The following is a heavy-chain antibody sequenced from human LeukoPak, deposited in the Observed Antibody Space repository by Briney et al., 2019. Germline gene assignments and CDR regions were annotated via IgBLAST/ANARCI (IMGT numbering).Heavy chain of an antibody. J-gene: IGHJ4*02. CDR3: ASKVGATLDF. V-gene: IGHV3-53*01. D-gene: IGHD1-26*01. Sequence: ERSLRLSCAASGFTVSSNYMSWVRQAPGKGLEWVSVIYSGGTTYYAGSVKGRFTISRDNSKNTLYLHMTSLRAEDMAVYYCASKVGATLDFWGQGTLVIVSS. CDR2: IYSGGTT. CDR1: GFTVSSNY.